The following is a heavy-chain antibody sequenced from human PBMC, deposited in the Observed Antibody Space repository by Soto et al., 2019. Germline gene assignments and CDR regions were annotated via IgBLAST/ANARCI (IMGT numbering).Heavy chain of an antibody. Sequence: EVQLLESGGDLVQPGGSLRLSCAASGFTFSTYAMNWVRQAPGNGLEWVSAISGSGGSIHYADSVKGRFTISRDNSKNTLYLQMNSLGDEDTAVYHCVKGYWKGDIWGQGTTVTVSS. D-gene: IGHD1-1*01. CDR1: GFTFSTYA. J-gene: IGHJ6*02. CDR3: VKGYWKGDI. CDR2: ISGSGGSI. V-gene: IGHV3-23*01.